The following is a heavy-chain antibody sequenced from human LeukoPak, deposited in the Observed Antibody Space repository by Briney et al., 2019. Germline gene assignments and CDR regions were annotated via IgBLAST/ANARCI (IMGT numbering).Heavy chain of an antibody. D-gene: IGHD6-13*01. J-gene: IGHJ4*02. V-gene: IGHV1-8*01. CDR3: ARGRSGLAAAGTYDY. CDR2: INPKSGRT. CDR1: GYTFTSSD. Sequence: ASVKVSCKASGYTFTSSDINWVRQTTGQGLEWMGWINPKSGRTGYVKKFQARVSMTMNTSISTAYMEVSGLRVEETAVYYCARGRSGLAAAGTYDYWGQGTLITVSS.